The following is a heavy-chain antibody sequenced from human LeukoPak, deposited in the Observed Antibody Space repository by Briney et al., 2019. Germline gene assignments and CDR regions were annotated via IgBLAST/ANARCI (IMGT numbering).Heavy chain of an antibody. J-gene: IGHJ4*02. D-gene: IGHD3-16*01. CDR1: GFNFKNYD. Sequence: PGGSLRLSCAASGFNFKNYDFHWVRQAAGKRLEWVSGIGTVTDTFYLDSVEGRFTISRENAKISFYLQMNGLRAGDTAVYYCARGWGGHGRSWGALDFWGQGILVTVSS. CDR2: IGTVTDT. V-gene: IGHV3-13*01. CDR3: ARGWGGHGRSWGALDF.